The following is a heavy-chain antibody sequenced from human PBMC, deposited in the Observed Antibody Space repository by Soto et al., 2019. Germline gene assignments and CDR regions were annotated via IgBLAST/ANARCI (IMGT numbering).Heavy chain of an antibody. CDR1: GFTFTSSA. V-gene: IGHV1-58*01. J-gene: IGHJ6*02. D-gene: IGHD4-17*01. CDR2: IVVGSGNT. Sequence: ASVKVSCKASGFTFTSSAVQWVRQARGQRLEWLGWIVVGSGNTNYAQKFQERVTITRDMSTSTAYMELSSLRSEDTAVYYCAAAPTVTTFPYYYYGMDAWGQGTTVTVSS. CDR3: AAAPTVTTFPYYYYGMDA.